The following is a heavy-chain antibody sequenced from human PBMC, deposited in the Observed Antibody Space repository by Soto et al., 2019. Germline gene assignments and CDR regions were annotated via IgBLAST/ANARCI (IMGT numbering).Heavy chain of an antibody. Sequence: PGGSLRLSCAASGFTFSSYAMSWVRQAPGKGLEWVSAISGSGGSTYYADSVKGRFTISRDNSKNTLYLQMNSLRAEDTAVYYCAKDRCSGGSCYSTVWFDPWGQGTLVTVSS. CDR1: GFTFSSYA. V-gene: IGHV3-23*01. J-gene: IGHJ5*02. CDR2: ISGSGGST. CDR3: AKDRCSGGSCYSTVWFDP. D-gene: IGHD2-15*01.